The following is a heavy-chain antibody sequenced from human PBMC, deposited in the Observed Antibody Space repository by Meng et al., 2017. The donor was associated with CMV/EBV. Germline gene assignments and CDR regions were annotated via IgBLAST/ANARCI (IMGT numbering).Heavy chain of an antibody. V-gene: IGHV4-30-4*08. CDR3: ARVYCSGGSCYGNWFDP. CDR1: GRSISSGDYY. J-gene: IGHJ5*02. Sequence: VQAQGWVPGPVKPSQTLSLTCTVSGRSISSGDYYWSWIRQPPGKGLEWIGYIYYSGSTYYTPSLKSRVTISVDTSKNQFSLKLSSVTAADTAVYYCARVYCSGGSCYGNWFDPWGQGTLVTVSS. CDR2: IYYSGST. D-gene: IGHD2-15*01.